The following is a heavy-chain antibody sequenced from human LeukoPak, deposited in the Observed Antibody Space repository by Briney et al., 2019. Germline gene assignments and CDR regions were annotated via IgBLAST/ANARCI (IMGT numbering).Heavy chain of an antibody. CDR3: VRDNCTGTSCHHFDY. CDR2: IKEDGSEK. Sequence: TGGSLRLSCAASAFTFTNYWMSWVRQAPGKGLEWVANIKEDGSEKYYVDSVKGRFTISRDNAKNSLYLQMNSLRAEDTAVYYCVRDNCTGTSCHHFDYWGQGTMVTVSS. CDR1: AFTFTNYW. D-gene: IGHD2-2*01. J-gene: IGHJ4*02. V-gene: IGHV3-7*01.